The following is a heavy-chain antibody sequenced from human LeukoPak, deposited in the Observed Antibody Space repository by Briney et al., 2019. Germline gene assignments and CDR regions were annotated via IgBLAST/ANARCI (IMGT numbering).Heavy chain of an antibody. Sequence: GRSLRLSCAASGFTFRSYAIHWVRQAPGKGLEWVAFISFDGNTKYYSDSVKGRFTISRDNSKNTLFLQMNSLRPEGTALYYCARDMSEKYTADYWGQGTLVTVSS. CDR2: ISFDGNTK. D-gene: IGHD1-1*01. CDR1: GFTFRSYA. CDR3: ARDMSEKYTADY. V-gene: IGHV3-30*01. J-gene: IGHJ4*02.